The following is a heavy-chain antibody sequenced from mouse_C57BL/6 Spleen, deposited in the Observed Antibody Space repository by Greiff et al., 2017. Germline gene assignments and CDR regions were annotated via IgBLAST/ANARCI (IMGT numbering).Heavy chain of an antibody. V-gene: IGHV1-55*01. Sequence: VQLQQPGAELVKPGASVKMSCKASGYTFTSYWITWVKQRPGQGLEWIGDIYPSSGSTNYNEKFKSKATLTVDTSSSTAYMQLSRLTSEDSAVYYCARGVITTDWYFDGWGTGTTVTVSS. CDR1: GYTFTSYW. J-gene: IGHJ1*03. D-gene: IGHD1-1*01. CDR3: ARGVITTDWYFDG. CDR2: IYPSSGST.